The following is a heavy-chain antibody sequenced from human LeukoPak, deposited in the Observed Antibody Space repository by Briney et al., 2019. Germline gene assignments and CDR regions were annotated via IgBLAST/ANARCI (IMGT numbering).Heavy chain of an antibody. CDR1: GYTFTGYY. CDR3: AREMTTGRKGGHDAFDI. J-gene: IGHJ3*02. CDR2: INPNSGGT. Sequence: VASVKVSCKASGYTFTGYYMHWVRQAPGQGLEWMGWINPNSGGTNYAQKFQGRVTMTRDTSISTAYMELSRLRSDDTAVYYCAREMTTGRKGGHDAFDIWGQGTMVTVSS. D-gene: IGHD4-11*01. V-gene: IGHV1-2*02.